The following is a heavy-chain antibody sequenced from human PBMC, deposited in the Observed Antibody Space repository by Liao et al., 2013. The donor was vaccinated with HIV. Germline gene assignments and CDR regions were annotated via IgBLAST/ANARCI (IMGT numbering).Heavy chain of an antibody. CDR2: IYSSGGT. V-gene: IGHV4-61*02. CDR1: GGSITSGSHY. J-gene: IGHJ4*02. CDR3: ARERGFLDF. D-gene: IGHD3-10*01. Sequence: QVQLQESGPGLVKPSQTLSLTCTVSGGSITSGSHYWSWIRQPAGKGLEWIGRIYSSGGTNYNPSLRSRVTISVDTSKNQFSLKLNSVTAADTAVYYCARERGFLDFWGQGTLVAVSS.